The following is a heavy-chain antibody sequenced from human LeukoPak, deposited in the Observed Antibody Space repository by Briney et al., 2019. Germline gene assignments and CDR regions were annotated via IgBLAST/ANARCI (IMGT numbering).Heavy chain of an antibody. V-gene: IGHV4-61*02. D-gene: IGHD3-10*01. J-gene: IGHJ6*03. CDR1: GGSLSSGSYY. CDR2: IYTSGST. CDR3: ARSMVRGVIPREEYYYYYYYMDV. Sequence: SQTQSLTCTVSGGSLSSGSYYWSWIRQPAGKGLEWIGRIYTSGSTNYTPSLKSRATISVDTSKNQFSLKLSSVTAADTAVYYCARSMVRGVIPREEYYYYYYYMDVWGKGTTVTVSS.